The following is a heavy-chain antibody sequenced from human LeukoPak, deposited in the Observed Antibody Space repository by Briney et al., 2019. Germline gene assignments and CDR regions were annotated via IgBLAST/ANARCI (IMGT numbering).Heavy chain of an antibody. CDR2: IIPILGTA. CDR1: GGTFSSYA. CDR3: AIVMDDYGDRDY. J-gene: IGHJ4*02. D-gene: IGHD4-17*01. Sequence: ASVKVSCKASGGTFSSYAISWVRQAPGQGLEWMGGIIPILGTANYAQKFQGRVTITADESTSTAYMELSSLRSEDTAVYYCAIVMDDYGDRDYWGQGTLVTVSS. V-gene: IGHV1-69*13.